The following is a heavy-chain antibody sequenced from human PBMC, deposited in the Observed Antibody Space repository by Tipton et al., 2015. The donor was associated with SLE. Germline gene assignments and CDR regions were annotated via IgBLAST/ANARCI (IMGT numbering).Heavy chain of an antibody. D-gene: IGHD7-27*01. CDR2: INHSGST. Sequence: TLSLTCAVYGGSFSGYYWSWIRQPPGKGLEWIGEINHSGSTNYNPSLKSRVTISVDTSKNQFSLKLSSVTAADTAVYYCARDNWGADYWGQGTLVTVSS. J-gene: IGHJ4*02. CDR3: ARDNWGADY. V-gene: IGHV4-34*01. CDR1: GGSFSGYY.